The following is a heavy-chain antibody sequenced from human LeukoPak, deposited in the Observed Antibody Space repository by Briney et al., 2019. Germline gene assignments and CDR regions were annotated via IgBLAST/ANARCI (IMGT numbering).Heavy chain of an antibody. CDR2: ITGSAKST. CDR3: ARTTTPHYYGSGSYALGY. CDR1: GFTFASHA. D-gene: IGHD3-10*01. J-gene: IGHJ4*02. Sequence: GGSLRLSCEASGFTFASHAMGWVRQAPGKGLEWVSSITGSAKSTYYADSVKGRATISRDNSKNTLYLQMSSLSAEDTAVYYCARTTTPHYYGSGSYALGYWGQGTLVTVPS. V-gene: IGHV3-23*01.